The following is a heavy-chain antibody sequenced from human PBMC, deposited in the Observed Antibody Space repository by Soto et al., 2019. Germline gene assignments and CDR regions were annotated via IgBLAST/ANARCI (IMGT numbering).Heavy chain of an antibody. CDR3: ARDKYCSGGSCYNPSDY. CDR1: GFTFSSYS. Sequence: GSLRLSCAASGFTFSSYSMNWVRQAPGKGLEWVSSISSSSSYIYYADSVKGRFTISRDNAKNSLYLQMNSLRAEDTAVYYCARDKYCSGGSCYNPSDYWGQGTLVTVSS. CDR2: ISSSSSYI. D-gene: IGHD2-15*01. V-gene: IGHV3-21*01. J-gene: IGHJ4*02.